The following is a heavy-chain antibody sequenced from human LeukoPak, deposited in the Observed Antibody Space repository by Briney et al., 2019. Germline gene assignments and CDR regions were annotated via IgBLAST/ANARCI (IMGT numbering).Heavy chain of an antibody. J-gene: IGHJ6*03. V-gene: IGHV1-69*05. CDR2: IIPIFCTA. D-gene: IGHD4-23*01. Sequence: SVKVSCKASGGTVSRYAINWVRQAPGQGLEWMGAIIPIFCTANYAQKFRGRFTITTDESTSTAHMELTSLRSEDTAVYYCARDQGVVNGYYYYYMDVWGEGTTVTVSS. CDR1: GGTVSRYA. CDR3: ARDQGVVNGYYYYYMDV.